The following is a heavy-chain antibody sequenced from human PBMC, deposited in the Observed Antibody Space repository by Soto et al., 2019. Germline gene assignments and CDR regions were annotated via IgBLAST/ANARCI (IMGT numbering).Heavy chain of an antibody. Sequence: QVQLQESGPGLVKPSETLSLTCSVSGGSMSSYYWSWIRQSPGKGLEGIGYIYSRGNTKYSPSLKSRVTISVDTTKNQFSLKLNSVTAADTAVYYCASRAVDKARCGEFWGQGTLVTVSS. J-gene: IGHJ4*02. D-gene: IGHD2-21*01. CDR2: IYSRGNT. CDR3: ASRAVDKARCGEF. V-gene: IGHV4-59*08. CDR1: GGSMSSYY.